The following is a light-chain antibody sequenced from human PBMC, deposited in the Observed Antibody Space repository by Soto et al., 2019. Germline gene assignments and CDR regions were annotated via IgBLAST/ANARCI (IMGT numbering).Light chain of an antibody. CDR2: EVS. CDR1: RSDVGGYNY. CDR3: SSYTSSSTLV. J-gene: IGLJ1*01. Sequence: QSVLTRPASVSGSPGQSITISCTGTRSDVGGYNYVSWYQQHPGKAPKLMIYEVSNRPSGVSNRFSGSKSGNTASLTISGLQAEDEADYYCSSYTSSSTLVFGTGTKVTVL. V-gene: IGLV2-14*01.